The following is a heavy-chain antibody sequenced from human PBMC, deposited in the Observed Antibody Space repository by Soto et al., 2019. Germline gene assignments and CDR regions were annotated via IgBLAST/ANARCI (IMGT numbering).Heavy chain of an antibody. Sequence: SETLSLTCAVYGGSLSGYYLSWIRQPPGKGLEWIGEINHSGSTNYNPSLKSRVTISVDTSKNQFSLKLSSVTAADMAVYYCAGTQLWLRDYYYGMDVWGQGTTVTVSS. CDR2: INHSGST. J-gene: IGHJ6*02. CDR3: AGTQLWLRDYYYGMDV. D-gene: IGHD5-18*01. V-gene: IGHV4-34*01. CDR1: GGSLSGYY.